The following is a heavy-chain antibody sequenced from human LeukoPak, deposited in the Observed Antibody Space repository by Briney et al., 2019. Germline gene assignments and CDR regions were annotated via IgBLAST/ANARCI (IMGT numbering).Heavy chain of an antibody. D-gene: IGHD3-10*01. V-gene: IGHV4-59*12. J-gene: IGHJ4*02. CDR1: GGSISSYY. CDR3: ASYGSGSYYIGY. CDR2: IYYSGST. Sequence: SETLSLTCTVSGGSISSYYWSWIRQPPGKGLEWIGYIYYSGSTNYNPSLKSRVTISVDTSKNQFSLKLSSVTAADTAVYYCASYGSGSYYIGYWGQGTLVTVSS.